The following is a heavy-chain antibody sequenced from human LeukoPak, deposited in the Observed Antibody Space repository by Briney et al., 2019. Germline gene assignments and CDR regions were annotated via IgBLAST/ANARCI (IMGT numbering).Heavy chain of an antibody. CDR2: INSGGGT. CDR3: ARDRRISTAGFTFDH. J-gene: IGHJ4*02. CDR1: GYTFTNPY. Sequence: GASVKVSCKASGYTFTNPYIHWVRQAPGQGLEGMGMINSGGGTGYAQKFQGRVTLTRDTSTSTVYMELSSLRSEDTAVYYCARDRRISTAGFTFDHWGQGTLVTVSS. D-gene: IGHD6-13*01. V-gene: IGHV1-46*01.